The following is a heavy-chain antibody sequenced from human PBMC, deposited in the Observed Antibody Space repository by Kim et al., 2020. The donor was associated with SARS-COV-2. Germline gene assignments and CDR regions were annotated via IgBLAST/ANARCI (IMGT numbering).Heavy chain of an antibody. D-gene: IGHD1-1*01. Sequence: GGSLRLSCVVSGFALTSHWMHWVRQGPGKELVWVARIDSDGRTTSHADLVKGRFTISSDNAKNTVYLEMRSLRVDDSGVYFCARGTDSLDYWGQGTRVT. V-gene: IGHV3-74*01. CDR1: GFALTSHW. CDR3: ARGTDSLDY. J-gene: IGHJ4*02. CDR2: IDSDGRTT.